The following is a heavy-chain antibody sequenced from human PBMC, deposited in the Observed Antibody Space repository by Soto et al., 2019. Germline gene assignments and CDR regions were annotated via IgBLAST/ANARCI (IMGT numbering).Heavy chain of an antibody. V-gene: IGHV1-69*13. CDR2: IIPIFGTA. Sequence: SVKVSCKASGGTFSSYAISWVRQAPGQGLEWMGGIIPIFGTANYAQKFQGRVTITADESTSTAYMELSSLRSEDTAVYYCAGSADYYDSSGSASHDYWGQGTLVTVSS. J-gene: IGHJ4*02. CDR1: GGTFSSYA. D-gene: IGHD3-22*01. CDR3: AGSADYYDSSGSASHDY.